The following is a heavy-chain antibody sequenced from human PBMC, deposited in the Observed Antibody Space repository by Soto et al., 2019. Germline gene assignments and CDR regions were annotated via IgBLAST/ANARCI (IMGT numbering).Heavy chain of an antibody. V-gene: IGHV3-74*01. D-gene: IGHD3-3*02. J-gene: IGHJ4*02. CDR2: VNPDGSVT. CDR1: GFTFSSYW. Sequence: GESRRLSCAASGFTFSSYWMYWVRQAPGEGLVWVSRVNPDGSVTSYADSVKGRFTVSRDKAKNMLYLQMNNLRVEDTAIYYCAQDISSIHESWGQGTLVTVSS. CDR3: AQDISSIHES.